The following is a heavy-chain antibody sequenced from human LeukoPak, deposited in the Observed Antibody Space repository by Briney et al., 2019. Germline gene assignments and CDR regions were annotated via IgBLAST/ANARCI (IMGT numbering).Heavy chain of an antibody. D-gene: IGHD4-17*01. J-gene: IGHJ4*02. Sequence: GGSLRLSCAASGFTFSNFGMHWVRQAPGKGLQWVALIWNDGSNQYYADSVKGRFTISRDSSKNTLYLQMNSLRAEDTAIYYCARDRATVYFDCWGQGTLVTVSS. CDR1: GFTFSNFG. CDR2: IWNDGSNQ. V-gene: IGHV3-33*01. CDR3: ARDRATVYFDC.